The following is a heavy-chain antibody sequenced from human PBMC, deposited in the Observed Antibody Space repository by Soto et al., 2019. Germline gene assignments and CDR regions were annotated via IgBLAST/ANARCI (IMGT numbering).Heavy chain of an antibody. Sequence: GGSLRLSCAASGFIFSNHAMSWVRQVPGKGLEWVSGISAGGNLIYYADSVRGRFTMSRDNSKNMLYLQMNTLRAEDTAVYFCAKRQGIGAAAKNFDFWGQGARVTVSS. CDR3: AKRQGIGAAAKNFDF. CDR1: GFIFSNHA. D-gene: IGHD6-13*01. V-gene: IGHV3-23*01. CDR2: ISAGGNLI. J-gene: IGHJ4*02.